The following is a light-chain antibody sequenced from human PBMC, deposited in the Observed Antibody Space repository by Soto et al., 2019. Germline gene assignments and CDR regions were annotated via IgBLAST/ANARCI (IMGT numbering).Light chain of an antibody. V-gene: IGLV2-23*02. Sequence: QSALTQPASVSGSPGQSITISCTGTSSDVGSYNLVSWYQQHPGKAPKLMIYEVSKRPSGVSNRFSGSKSGNTASLTISGLQAEDEADYYCCSYAGSSTCVFGTGTKVNVL. CDR3: CSYAGSSTCV. J-gene: IGLJ1*01. CDR2: EVS. CDR1: SSDVGSYNL.